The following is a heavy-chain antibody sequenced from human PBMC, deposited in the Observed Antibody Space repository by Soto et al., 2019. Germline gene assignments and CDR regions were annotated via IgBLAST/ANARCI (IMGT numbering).Heavy chain of an antibody. V-gene: IGHV1-18*01. CDR2: ISAYNGET. J-gene: IGHJ4*02. CDR1: GYTFTSYG. CDR3: ATSGYGGYVY. D-gene: IGHD5-12*01. Sequence: ASVKVSCKASGYTFTSYGISWVRQAPGQGLEWMGWISAYNGETIYAQKFQGRVTMTEDTSTDTAYMELSSLRSEDTAVYYCATSGYGGYVYWGQGTLVTVSS.